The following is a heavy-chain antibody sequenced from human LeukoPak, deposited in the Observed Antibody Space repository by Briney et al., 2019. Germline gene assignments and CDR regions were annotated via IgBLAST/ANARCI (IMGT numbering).Heavy chain of an antibody. CDR1: GFTFGDHA. CDR2: IRSKTYGKTT. Sequence: PGGSLRLSCTASGFTFGDHAMSWVRQAPGKGLEWVGFIRSKTYGKTTEYAASVKGRFTISRDDSKNIAYLQMNNLKTEDTAIYYCTRSVPYLDYWGQGTLVTVSS. CDR3: TRSVPYLDY. V-gene: IGHV3-49*04. J-gene: IGHJ4*02.